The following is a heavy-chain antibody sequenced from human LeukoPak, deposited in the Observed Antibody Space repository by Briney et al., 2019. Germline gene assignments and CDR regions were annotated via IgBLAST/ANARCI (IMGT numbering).Heavy chain of an antibody. J-gene: IGHJ3*02. Sequence: GGSLRLSCAASGFTFSSYVMHWVRRAPGKGLEWVAVISNDGSNKYYADSVKGRFAISRDNSKNTLYLQMNSLRAEDTAVYYCARERSDAFDIWGQGTIVIVSS. V-gene: IGHV3-30*09. CDR1: GFTFSSYV. CDR3: ARERSDAFDI. CDR2: ISNDGSNK.